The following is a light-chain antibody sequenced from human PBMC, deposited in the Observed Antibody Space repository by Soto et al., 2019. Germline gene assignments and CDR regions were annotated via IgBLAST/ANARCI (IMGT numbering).Light chain of an antibody. Sequence: QSALTQPGSVSGSPGQSITISCTGTSSDVGGYNYVSWYQQHPGKAPKLMIYDVSNRPSGVSNRFSGSKSGNTASLTISGLQAEDEADYYCSSYTSSSTLEVFGGGTKVTVL. V-gene: IGLV2-14*03. CDR2: DVS. J-gene: IGLJ2*01. CDR1: SSDVGGYNY. CDR3: SSYTSSSTLEV.